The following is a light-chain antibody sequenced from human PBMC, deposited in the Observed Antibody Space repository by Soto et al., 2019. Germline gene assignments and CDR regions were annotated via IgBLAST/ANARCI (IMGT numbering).Light chain of an antibody. V-gene: IGKV1-5*03. CDR1: QSISTW. J-gene: IGKJ2*01. CDR2: KAS. CDR3: QQYNDSFPYT. Sequence: DIQLTQSPSTLSASIGDRVTITCRASQSISTWLAWYQQKPGTAPKLLIYKASTLEGGVPSRFSGSRSGTEFTLTVSSLQPDDFATYYCQQYNDSFPYTVGQGTKV.